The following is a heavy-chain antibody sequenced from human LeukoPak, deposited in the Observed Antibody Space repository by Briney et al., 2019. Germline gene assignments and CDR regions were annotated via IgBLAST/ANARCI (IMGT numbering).Heavy chain of an antibody. Sequence: SETLSLTCAVYGGSFSDHYWNWIRQPPGKGLEWIGEINHSGTTNYNASLKSRVTISVDTSKNHFSLKLNSMTAADTAVYYCARKASHLSYGLRAIDYWGQGNLVTVSS. J-gene: IGHJ4*02. D-gene: IGHD5-18*01. V-gene: IGHV4-34*01. CDR2: INHSGTT. CDR3: ARKASHLSYGLRAIDY. CDR1: GGSFSDHY.